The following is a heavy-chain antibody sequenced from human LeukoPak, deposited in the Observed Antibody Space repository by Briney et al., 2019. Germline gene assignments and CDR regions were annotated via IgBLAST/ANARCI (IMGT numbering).Heavy chain of an antibody. CDR1: GFIVSSNY. Sequence: SGGSLSLSCAASGFIVSSNYMTWVRQAPGKGLEWVSVIYSGGSTYYADSVKGRFTISRDNSKNTLYLQMNSLRAEDTAVYYCARGRSPIDYWGQGTLVTVSS. CDR2: IYSGGST. D-gene: IGHD4-17*01. V-gene: IGHV3-66*01. J-gene: IGHJ4*02. CDR3: ARGRSPIDY.